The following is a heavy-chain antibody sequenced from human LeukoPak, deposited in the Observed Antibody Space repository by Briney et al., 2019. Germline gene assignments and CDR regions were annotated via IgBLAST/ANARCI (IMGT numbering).Heavy chain of an antibody. CDR2: IWYDGSNK. Sequence: GRSLRLSCAASGFTFSSYGMHWVRQAPGKGLEWVAVIWYDGSNKYYADSVKGRFTISRDNSKNTLYLQMNSLRAEDTAVYYCARDIYGSGPLDYWGQGTLVTVSS. D-gene: IGHD3-10*01. V-gene: IGHV3-33*01. CDR3: ARDIYGSGPLDY. CDR1: GFTFSSYG. J-gene: IGHJ4*02.